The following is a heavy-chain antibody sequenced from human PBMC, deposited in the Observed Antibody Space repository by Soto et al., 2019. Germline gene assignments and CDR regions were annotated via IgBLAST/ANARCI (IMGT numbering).Heavy chain of an antibody. CDR2: VSAANGYT. V-gene: IGHV1-18*01. J-gene: IGHJ5*01. CDR1: GFIFTNYG. D-gene: IGHD6-19*01. CDR3: AKGRSIAVPEGS. Sequence: QVQLVQSGPEMKKPGASVKVSCKGSGFIFTNYGFNWVRQAPGQGLEWVGWVSAANGYTRSAQKFQDRLIMTTDSSTNLAYMELRCLGPADTALYYCAKGRSIAVPEGSWGHVTLVTVSS.